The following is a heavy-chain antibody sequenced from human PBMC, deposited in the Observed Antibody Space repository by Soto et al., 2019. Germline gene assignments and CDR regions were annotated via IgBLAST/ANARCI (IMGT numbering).Heavy chain of an antibody. J-gene: IGHJ4*02. D-gene: IGHD6-13*01. CDR3: ARREIAAISYDY. Sequence: KASETLSLTCAVYGGSFSGYYWSWIRQPPGKGLEWIGEINHSGSTNYNPSLKSRVTISVDTSKNQFSLKLSSVTAADTAVYYCARREIAAISYDYWGQGTLVTVSS. V-gene: IGHV4-34*01. CDR2: INHSGST. CDR1: GGSFSGYY.